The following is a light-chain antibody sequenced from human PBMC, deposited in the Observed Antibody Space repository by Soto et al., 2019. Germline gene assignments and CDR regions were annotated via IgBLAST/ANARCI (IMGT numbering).Light chain of an antibody. V-gene: IGLV2-14*03. CDR2: DVN. J-gene: IGLJ2*01. CDR3: CSYTRSNSEI. Sequence: QSALTQPASVSGSPGQSIAISCTGTSSDIGAYAYVSWYQQHPGKIPKLIVFDVNYRPSGVSSRFSGSKSGNTASLTISGLQAEDEADYYCCSYTRSNSEIFGGGTKLTVL. CDR1: SSDIGAYAY.